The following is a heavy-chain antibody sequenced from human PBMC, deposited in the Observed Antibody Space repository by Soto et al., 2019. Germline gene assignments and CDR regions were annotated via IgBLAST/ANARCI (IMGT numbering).Heavy chain of an antibody. CDR1: GGAIRSGDYY. J-gene: IGHJ1*01. CDR2: ISYSGST. Sequence: SETLSLTCTVSGGAIRSGDYYWSWIRQPPGKGLDWIGHISYSGSTHYNPSLKSRVTISVDTSKNQFSLRLSSVTAADTAVYYCARYDYYGSGPFYHGLYWGQGTRVTVSS. V-gene: IGHV4-30-4*08. D-gene: IGHD3-10*01. CDR3: ARYDYYGSGPFYHGLY.